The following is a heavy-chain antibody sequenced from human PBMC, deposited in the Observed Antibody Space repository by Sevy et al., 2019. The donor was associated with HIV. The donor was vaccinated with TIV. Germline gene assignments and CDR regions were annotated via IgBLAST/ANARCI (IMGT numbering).Heavy chain of an antibody. CDR1: NYSISSGYY. D-gene: IGHD3-16*01. Sequence: SETLSLTRAVSNYSISSGYYWGWIRQFPGKGLEWIASVHHSGSTYYNPSLKSRVSISVDRSKNQFSLKLNSVTAADTAVYYCARRDLGIDVWGKGTTVTVSS. CDR3: ARRDLGIDV. J-gene: IGHJ6*03. V-gene: IGHV4-38-2*01. CDR2: VHHSGST.